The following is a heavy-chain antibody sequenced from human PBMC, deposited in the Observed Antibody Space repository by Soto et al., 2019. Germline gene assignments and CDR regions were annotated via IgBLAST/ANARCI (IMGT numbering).Heavy chain of an antibody. CDR2: IDPIDSYT. D-gene: IGHD3-22*01. CDR1: GYSFTSYW. V-gene: IGHV5-10-1*01. J-gene: IGHJ4*02. CDR3: ARRDYYDSSAYAY. Sequence: PGESLKISCKGSGYSFTSYWISWVRQMPGKGLEWMGRIDPIDSYTNYSPSFQGHVTISADKSISTAYLHWSSLKASDTAMYYCARRDYYDSSAYAYWGQGTMVTVSS.